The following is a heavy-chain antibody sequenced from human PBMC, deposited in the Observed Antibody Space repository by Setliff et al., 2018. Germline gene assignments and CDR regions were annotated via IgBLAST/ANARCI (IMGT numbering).Heavy chain of an antibody. Sequence: ASVKVSCKTAGYALNSYGLTWVRQAPGQGLEWLGWISSYNGRTGYAQRFQDRVSLTTDTSTGAAHMELRSLRSDDTAVYYCAISTLSICSGGSCPNAFDVWGQGTMVTVSS. D-gene: IGHD2-15*01. CDR3: AISTLSICSGGSCPNAFDV. J-gene: IGHJ3*01. CDR1: GYALNSYG. CDR2: ISSYNGRT. V-gene: IGHV1-18*01.